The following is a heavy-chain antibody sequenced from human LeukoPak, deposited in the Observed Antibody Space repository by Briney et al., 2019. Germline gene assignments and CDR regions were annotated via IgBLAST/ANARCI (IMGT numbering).Heavy chain of an antibody. CDR3: ARDVGYRSWFDP. Sequence: GGSLRLSCAASGFTFSSYAMSWVRQAPGKGLEWVSAINSGGISTYYADSVKGRFTISRDNAKNSLYLQMNSLRAEDTAVYYCARDVGYRSWFDPWGQGTLVIVSS. D-gene: IGHD5-18*01. CDR2: INSGGIST. J-gene: IGHJ5*02. CDR1: GFTFSSYA. V-gene: IGHV3-23*01.